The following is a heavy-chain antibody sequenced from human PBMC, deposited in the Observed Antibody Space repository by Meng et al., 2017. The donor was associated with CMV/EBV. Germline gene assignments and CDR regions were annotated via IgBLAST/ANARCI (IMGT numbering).Heavy chain of an antibody. CDR1: GFTFSGHW. CDR2: INFGGSNT. CDR3: EEFEVG. D-gene: IGHD1-26*01. J-gene: IGHJ4*02. V-gene: IGHV3-74*01. Sequence: GESLKISCAASGFTFSGHWMHWVRQLPGKGLEWVSGINFGGSNTFYADSVKGRFTISRDNANNMLYLQMNSLSAEDTAVYYCEEFEVGWGQGTLVTVSS.